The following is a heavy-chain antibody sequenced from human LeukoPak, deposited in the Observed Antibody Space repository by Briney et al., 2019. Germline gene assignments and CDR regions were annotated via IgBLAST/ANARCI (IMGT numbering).Heavy chain of an antibody. CDR1: GGTFSSYA. CDR2: IIPIFGTA. J-gene: IGHJ4*02. Sequence: SVKVSCKASGGTFSSYAISWVRQAPGQGLEWMGGIIPIFGTANYAQKFQGRVTITADESTSTAYMELSSLRSEDTAVYYCARDPFGYYDSSGHLDYWGQGTLVTVSS. D-gene: IGHD3-22*01. CDR3: ARDPFGYYDSSGHLDY. V-gene: IGHV1-69*13.